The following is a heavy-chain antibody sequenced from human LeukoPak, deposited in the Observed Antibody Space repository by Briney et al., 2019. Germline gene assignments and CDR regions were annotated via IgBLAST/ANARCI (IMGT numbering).Heavy chain of an antibody. J-gene: IGHJ4*02. CDR3: ARSDSSGWSSTVDY. V-gene: IGHV1-2*02. D-gene: IGHD6-19*01. CDR2: INPNSGGT. CDR1: GYTFTCYY. Sequence: ASVKVSCKASGYTFTCYYMHWVRQAPGQGLEWMGWINPNSGGTNYAQKLQGRVTMTRDTSISTAYMELSRLRSDDTAVYYCARSDSSGWSSTVDYWGQGTLVTVSS.